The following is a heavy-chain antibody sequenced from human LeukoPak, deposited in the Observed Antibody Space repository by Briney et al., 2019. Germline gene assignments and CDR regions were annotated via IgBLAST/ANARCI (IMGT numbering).Heavy chain of an antibody. Sequence: ASVKVSCKASGYTFTSYAKNWVRQAPGQGLEWMGWINTNTGNPTYAQGFTGRFVFSLDTSVSTAYLQISSLKAEDTAVYYCARPVLPYYYYGMDVWGQGTTVTVSS. CDR3: ARPVLPYYYYGMDV. CDR2: INTNTGNP. CDR1: GYTFTSYA. J-gene: IGHJ6*02. V-gene: IGHV7-4-1*02.